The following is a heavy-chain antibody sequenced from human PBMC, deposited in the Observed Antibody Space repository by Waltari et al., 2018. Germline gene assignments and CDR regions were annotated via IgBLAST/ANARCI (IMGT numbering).Heavy chain of an antibody. V-gene: IGHV1-24*01. D-gene: IGHD1-26*01. Sequence: QVQLVQSGAEVKKPGASVKVSCKVSGYTLTGLSMHWVRQAPGKGLEWMGGFDPEDGETIYAQKFQGRVTMTEDTSTDTAYMELSSLRSEDTAVYYCISGSYYENAFDIWGQGTMVTVSS. CDR3: ISGSYYENAFDI. CDR2: FDPEDGET. CDR1: GYTLTGLS. J-gene: IGHJ3*02.